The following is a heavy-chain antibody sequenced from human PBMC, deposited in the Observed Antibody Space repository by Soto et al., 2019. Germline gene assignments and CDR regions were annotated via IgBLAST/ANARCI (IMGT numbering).Heavy chain of an antibody. CDR1: GGSISSSSYY. V-gene: IGHV4-39*01. Sequence: SETLSLTCTVSGGSISSSSYYWGWIRQPPGKGLEWIGSIYYSGRTYYNPSLKSRVTISLDTSKNQLSLKLSSVTAADTAVYYCARIRSSWDYYYYYMDVWGKGTTVTVS. D-gene: IGHD6-13*01. J-gene: IGHJ6*03. CDR3: ARIRSSWDYYYYYMDV. CDR2: IYYSGRT.